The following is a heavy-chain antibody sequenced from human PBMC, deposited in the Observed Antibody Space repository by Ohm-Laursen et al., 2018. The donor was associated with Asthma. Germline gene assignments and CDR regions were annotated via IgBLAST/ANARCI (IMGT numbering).Heavy chain of an antibody. CDR3: AKDRYYYGSGVTIDY. J-gene: IGHJ4*02. CDR2: TDGSGGRT. CDR1: GFTFNKHH. Sequence: SLRLSCAASGFTFNKHHMTWVRQAPGKGLEWVSATDGSGGRTYYADSVKGRFTISRDNPRNTLYLQMNSLRAEDTAVYYCAKDRYYYGSGVTIDYWGQGTLVTVSS. D-gene: IGHD3-10*01. V-gene: IGHV3-23*01.